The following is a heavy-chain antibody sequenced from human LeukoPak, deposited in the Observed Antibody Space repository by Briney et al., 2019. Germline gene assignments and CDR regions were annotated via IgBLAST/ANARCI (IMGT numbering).Heavy chain of an antibody. D-gene: IGHD1-1*01. CDR1: GYTFTGYY. Sequence: XXSXXASGYTFTGYYMHXXRQAPGQGLEWMGWINPNSGGTNYAQKFQGKVTMTRDTSISTAYMELSRLRSDDTAVYYCARETGTNNYWGQGTLVTVSS. J-gene: IGHJ4*02. CDR3: ARETGTNNY. V-gene: IGHV1-2*02. CDR2: INPNSGGT.